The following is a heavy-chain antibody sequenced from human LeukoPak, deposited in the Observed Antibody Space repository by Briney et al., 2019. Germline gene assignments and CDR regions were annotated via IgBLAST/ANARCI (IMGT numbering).Heavy chain of an antibody. CDR3: ARGNIVVVPAAIVRQDWCFDL. CDR1: GGSISSGGYY. V-gene: IGHV4-31*03. CDR2: IYYSGST. Sequence: SETLSLTCTVSGGSISSGGYYWSWIRQHPGKGLEWIGYIYYSGSTHYNPSLKSRVTISVDTSKNQFSLKLSSVTAADTAVYYCARGNIVVVPAAIVRQDWCFDLWGRGTLVTVSS. J-gene: IGHJ2*01. D-gene: IGHD2-2*01.